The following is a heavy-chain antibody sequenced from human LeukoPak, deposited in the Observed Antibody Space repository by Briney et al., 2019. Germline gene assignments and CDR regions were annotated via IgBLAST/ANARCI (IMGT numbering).Heavy chain of an antibody. CDR1: GFTFSSYG. CDR3: ARNKFMSAAAAGKRYNWLDS. J-gene: IGHJ5*01. Sequence: QTGGSLRLSCAASGFTFSSYGMHWVRQAPGKGLDWVAVISYDGSNIYYADFVKGRFTISRDNSKNTLFLQMNSLRVEDTALYFCARNKFMSAAAAGKRYNWLDSWGQGTLVTVSS. CDR2: ISYDGSNI. V-gene: IGHV3-30*03. D-gene: IGHD6-25*01.